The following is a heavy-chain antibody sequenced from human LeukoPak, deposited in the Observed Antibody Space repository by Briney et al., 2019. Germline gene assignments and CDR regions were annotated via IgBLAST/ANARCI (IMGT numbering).Heavy chain of an antibody. D-gene: IGHD3-9*01. J-gene: IGHJ5*02. V-gene: IGHV1-69*13. CDR1: GYTFTSYG. Sequence: GASVKVSCKASGYTFTSYGISWVRQAPGQGLEWMGGIIPIFGTANYAQKFQGRVTITADESTSTAYMELSSLRSEDTAVYYCASCAKTRELRYCWFDPWGQGTLVTVSS. CDR2: IIPIFGTA. CDR3: ASCAKTRELRYCWFDP.